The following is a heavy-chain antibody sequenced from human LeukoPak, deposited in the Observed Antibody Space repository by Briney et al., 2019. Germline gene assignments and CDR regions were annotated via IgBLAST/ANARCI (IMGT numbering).Heavy chain of an antibody. CDR2: MRPNSGDT. D-gene: IGHD7-27*01. J-gene: IGHJ5*02. CDR3: AMGVPNWGFHL. V-gene: IGHV1-8*02. Sequence: ASVTVSFKASGYTFTSYYMHWVRQAPGQGLEWMGWMRPNSGDTGYAQQFQGRVTMTRDTSLGTAYMELRSLRSEDTAVYYCAMGVPNWGFHLRGQGSLVTVSS. CDR1: GYTFTSYY.